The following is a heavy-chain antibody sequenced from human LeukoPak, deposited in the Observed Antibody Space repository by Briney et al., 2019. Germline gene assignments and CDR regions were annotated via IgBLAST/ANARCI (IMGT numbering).Heavy chain of an antibody. CDR1: GFTFSNYW. V-gene: IGHV3-74*01. J-gene: IGHJ4*01. CDR3: ARGPGSSGGAYVGDY. CDR2: SDGGGSST. D-gene: IGHD3-22*01. Sequence: PGGPLRLSCAASGFTFSNYWMHWVRQVPGKGLVWVSRSDGGGSSTSYADSVKGRFSISRDNAKSILYLQMNSLRAEDTAVYYCARGPGSSGGAYVGDYWGHGTLVTVSS.